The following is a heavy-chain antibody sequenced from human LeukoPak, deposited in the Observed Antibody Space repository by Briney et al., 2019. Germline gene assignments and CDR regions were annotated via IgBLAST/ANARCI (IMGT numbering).Heavy chain of an antibody. Sequence: SETLSLTCTVSGGSISNRNYHWGWIRQPPGKGLEWIGCVYHSGSTNYNPSLKSRVTISVDTSKNQFSLRLSSVTAADTAVYYCARGVVGGTTGNWFDPWGQGTLVTVSS. CDR3: ARGVVGGTTGNWFDP. CDR2: VYHSGST. V-gene: IGHV4-39*07. CDR1: GGSISNRNYH. D-gene: IGHD1-26*01. J-gene: IGHJ5*02.